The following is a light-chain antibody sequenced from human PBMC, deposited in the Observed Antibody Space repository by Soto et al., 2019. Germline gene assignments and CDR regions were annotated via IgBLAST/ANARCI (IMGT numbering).Light chain of an antibody. CDR2: EVS. J-gene: IGKJ4*01. CDR3: MQSIQLPIT. CDR1: QSLLYSDGRTY. V-gene: IGKV2D-29*01. Sequence: DVVLTQTPRSLSVTPGQPASISCKSSQSLLYSDGRTYVYWYLQKPGQPPQLLIHEVSNRFSGVPDRFSGSGLETDFQLKISRVEAEDVGVYYCMQSIQLPITFGGGTNVEIK.